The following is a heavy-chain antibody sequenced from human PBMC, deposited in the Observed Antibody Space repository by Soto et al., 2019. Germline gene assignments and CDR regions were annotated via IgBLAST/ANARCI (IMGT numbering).Heavy chain of an antibody. J-gene: IGHJ4*01. CDR3: ARIWGIAARQGPLTFDF. D-gene: IGHD6-6*01. CDR1: GGSISSGGYY. Sequence: QVRLQESGPGLVKPSQTLSLTCTVSGGSISSGGYYWSWIRQHPVKGLEWIGYIYYSGSTYYNPSLKSRVTISVDTSKNQFSLKLSSVTAADTAVYYCARIWGIAARQGPLTFDFWGHGTLVTVSS. V-gene: IGHV4-31*03. CDR2: IYYSGST.